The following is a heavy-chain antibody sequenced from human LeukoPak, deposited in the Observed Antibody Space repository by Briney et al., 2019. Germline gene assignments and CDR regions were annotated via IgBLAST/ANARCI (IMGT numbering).Heavy chain of an antibody. V-gene: IGHV3-20*04. CDR2: INWNGGST. J-gene: IGHJ4*02. CDR3: ARASIVVAATLYYFDY. Sequence: GGSLRLSCAASGFLFDDYGMSWVRQAPGKGLEWVSGINWNGGSTGYADSVKGRFTISRDNAKNSLYLQMNSLRAEDTALYYCARASIVVAATLYYFDYWGQGTLVTVSS. D-gene: IGHD3-22*01. CDR1: GFLFDDYG.